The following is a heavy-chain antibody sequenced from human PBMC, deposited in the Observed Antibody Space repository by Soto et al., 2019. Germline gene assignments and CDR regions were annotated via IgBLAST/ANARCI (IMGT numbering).Heavy chain of an antibody. Sequence: EVQLVESGGGLVQPGGSLRLSCAASGFIFSNNNMNWVRQAPGKGLEWVSYITSNSKTIYYADSVKGRFTISRDNAKKSLYLQMNSLRDEDTAVYYCARDSGEWELLYDAFDIWGQGTLVTVSS. V-gene: IGHV3-48*02. CDR3: ARDSGEWELLYDAFDI. D-gene: IGHD1-26*01. CDR2: ITSNSKTI. J-gene: IGHJ3*02. CDR1: GFIFSNNN.